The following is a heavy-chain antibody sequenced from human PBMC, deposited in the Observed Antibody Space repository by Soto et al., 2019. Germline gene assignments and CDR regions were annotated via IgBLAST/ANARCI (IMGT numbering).Heavy chain of an antibody. CDR3: ARVGNIVVVPAAILDAFDI. CDR2: IYYSGST. Sequence: QVQLQESGPGLVKPSQTLSLTCTVSGGSISSGGYYWSWIRQHPGKGLEWIGYIYYSGSTYYNPSLKSRVTISLDTSKNQFSLKLSSVTAADTAVYYCARVGNIVVVPAAILDAFDIWGQGTMVTVSS. CDR1: GGSISSGGYY. D-gene: IGHD2-2*01. V-gene: IGHV4-31*03. J-gene: IGHJ3*02.